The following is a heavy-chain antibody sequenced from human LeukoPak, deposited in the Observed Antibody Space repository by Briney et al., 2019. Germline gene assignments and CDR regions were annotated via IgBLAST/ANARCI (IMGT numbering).Heavy chain of an antibody. J-gene: IGHJ4*02. D-gene: IGHD3-10*01. CDR1: GGSISSYY. CDR2: IYYSGST. CDR3: ARRSMVRGVIFDY. V-gene: IGHV4-59*01. Sequence: SETLSLTCTVSGGSISSYYWSWTRQPPGKGLEWIGYIYYSGSTNYNPSLKSRVTISVDTSKNQFSLKLSSVTAADTAVYYCARRSMVRGVIFDYWGQGTLVTVSS.